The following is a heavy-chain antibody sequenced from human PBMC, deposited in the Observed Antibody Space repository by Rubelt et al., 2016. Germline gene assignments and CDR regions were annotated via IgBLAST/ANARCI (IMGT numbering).Heavy chain of an antibody. V-gene: IGHV1-24*01. CDR3: ATVKHLSLES. CDR1: GNTLSEFS. J-gene: IGHJ4*02. CDR2: FDTEDGEI. Sequence: QVQLVQSGAEVKKPGASVKVSCKVSGNTLSEFSMHWVRQAPGKGLEWMGGFDTEDGEISYAQKFQGRVTMIEEPTTDTAYMELSSLRSEDTAVYYCATVKHLSLESWGQGTLVNVAS.